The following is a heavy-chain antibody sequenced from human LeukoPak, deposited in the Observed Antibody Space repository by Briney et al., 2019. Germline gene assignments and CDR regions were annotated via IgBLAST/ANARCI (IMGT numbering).Heavy chain of an antibody. CDR3: AKARDFSSSWGNYFDY. V-gene: IGHV3-23*01. CDR2: ISGSGGST. Sequence: GGSLRLSCAASGFTFSSYAMSWVRQAPGKGLEWVSAISGSGGSTYYADSVKGRFTISRDNSKNTLYLQMNSLRAEDTAVYYCAKARDFSSSWGNYFDYWGQGTLVTVSS. J-gene: IGHJ4*02. D-gene: IGHD6-6*01. CDR1: GFTFSSYA.